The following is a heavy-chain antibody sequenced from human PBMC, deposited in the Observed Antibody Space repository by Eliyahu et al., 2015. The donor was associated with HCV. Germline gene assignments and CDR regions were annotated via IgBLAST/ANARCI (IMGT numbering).Heavy chain of an antibody. CDR3: ARDQGYYDSSGYPEDY. CDR1: GFSFSXYG. V-gene: IGHV3-33*01. D-gene: IGHD3-22*01. J-gene: IGHJ4*02. CDR2: IWYGGTNK. Sequence: QVQLVESGGGVVQPGRSLRLSCAASGFSFSXYGRHWVRQAPGKGLEWVALIWYGGTNKYYADSVKGRFTISRDNSKNTVYLQMNSLRAEDTAVYYCARDQGYYDSSGYPEDYWGQGTLVTVSS.